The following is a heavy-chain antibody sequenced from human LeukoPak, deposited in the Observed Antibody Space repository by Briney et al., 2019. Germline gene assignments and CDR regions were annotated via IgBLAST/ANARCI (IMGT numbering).Heavy chain of an antibody. J-gene: IGHJ4*02. V-gene: IGHV3-7*01. CDR2: TNQDGSKN. CDR1: EFTFSNYW. D-gene: IGHD6-19*01. CDR3: ATTVPGYPDDYFDY. Sequence: GGSLRLSCAASEFTFSNYWMSWVRQAPGKGLERVAHTNQDGSKNYYVDSLKGRFTISRDNAKISLYLQMNSLRAEDTAVYYCATTVPGYPDDYFDYWGQGTLVTVSS.